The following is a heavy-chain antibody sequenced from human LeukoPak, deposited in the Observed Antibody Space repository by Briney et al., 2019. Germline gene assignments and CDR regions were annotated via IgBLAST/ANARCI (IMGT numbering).Heavy chain of an antibody. Sequence: SETLSLTCAVYGGSFSGYYWSWIRQPPGKGLEWIGEINHSGSTNYNPSLKSRVTISVDTSKNQFSLKLSSVTAADTAVYYCARCHLGYYDSSGVDFWGQGTLVTVSS. CDR2: INHSGST. V-gene: IGHV4-34*01. CDR3: ARCHLGYYDSSGVDF. D-gene: IGHD3-22*01. CDR1: GGSFSGYY. J-gene: IGHJ4*02.